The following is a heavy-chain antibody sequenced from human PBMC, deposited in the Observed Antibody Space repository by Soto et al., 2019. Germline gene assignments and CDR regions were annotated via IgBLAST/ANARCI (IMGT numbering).Heavy chain of an antibody. CDR1: GVSISSDGYS. J-gene: IGHJ4*02. CDR3: AVRLVSGYFDY. CDR2: IYYSGST. Sequence: SETLSLTCAVSGVSISSDGYSWSWIRQPPGKGLEWIGYIYYSGSTYYNPSLKSRVTISVDTSKNQFSLKLSSVTAADTAVYYCAVRLVSGYFDYWGQGTLVTVSS. V-gene: IGHV4-31*11. D-gene: IGHD6-6*01.